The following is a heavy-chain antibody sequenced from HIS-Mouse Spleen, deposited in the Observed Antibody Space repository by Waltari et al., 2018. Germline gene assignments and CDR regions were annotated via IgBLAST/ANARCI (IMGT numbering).Heavy chain of an antibody. V-gene: IGHV3-48*01. CDR3: VRDGPKVVTAYYYYGMDV. J-gene: IGHJ6*02. CDR1: GFTFSSYS. D-gene: IGHD2-21*02. CDR2: ISSSSSTI. Sequence: EVQLVESGGGLVQPGGSLRLSCAASGFTFSSYSMNWVRQAPGKGLEWVSYISSSSSTIYYADSVKGRLTISRDNAKNSLYLQMNSLRAEDTAVYYCVRDGPKVVTAYYYYGMDVWGQGTTVTVSS.